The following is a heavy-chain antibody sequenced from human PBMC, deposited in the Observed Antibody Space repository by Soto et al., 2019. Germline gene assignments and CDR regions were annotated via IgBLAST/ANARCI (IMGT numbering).Heavy chain of an antibody. CDR1: GGTFSSYA. J-gene: IGHJ5*02. D-gene: IGHD4-17*01. Sequence: QVQLVQSGAEVKKPGSSVKVSCKASGGTFSSYAISWVRQAPGQGLEWMGGIIPIFGTANYTQKFQGRVTITADEYTRTAYMELSSLRSEDTAVYYCAEAGSNGGPYNWFDPWGQGTLVTVSS. V-gene: IGHV1-69*01. CDR2: IIPIFGTA. CDR3: AEAGSNGGPYNWFDP.